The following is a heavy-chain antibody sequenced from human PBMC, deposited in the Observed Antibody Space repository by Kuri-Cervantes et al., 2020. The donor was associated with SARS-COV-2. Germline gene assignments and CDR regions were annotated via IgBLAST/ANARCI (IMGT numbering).Heavy chain of an antibody. J-gene: IGHJ4*01. D-gene: IGHD3-22*01. V-gene: IGHV1-2*02. Sequence: ASVKVSCKASGYTFTGYYMHWVRQAPGQGLEWMGWINPNSGGTNYAQKFQGRVTMTRDTSISTAYMELSRLRSEDTAVYYCARVPDARCGYQGELDYWGQGTLVTVSS. CDR1: GYTFTGYY. CDR2: INPNSGGT. CDR3: ARVPDARCGYQGELDY.